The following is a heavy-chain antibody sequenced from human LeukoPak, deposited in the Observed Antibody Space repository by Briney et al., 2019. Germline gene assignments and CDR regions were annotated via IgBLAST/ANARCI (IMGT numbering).Heavy chain of an antibody. J-gene: IGHJ4*02. D-gene: IGHD3-22*01. CDR2: IYYSGST. Sequence: PSETLSLTCTVSGGSISSSSYYWGWIRQPPGKGLEWIGSIYYSGSTYYNPSLKSRVTISVDTSKNQFSLKLSSVTAADTAVYYCAREAMLTNYYDSSGYYYSDYWGQGTLVTVSS. CDR3: AREAMLTNYYDSSGYYYSDY. V-gene: IGHV4-39*07. CDR1: GGSISSSSYY.